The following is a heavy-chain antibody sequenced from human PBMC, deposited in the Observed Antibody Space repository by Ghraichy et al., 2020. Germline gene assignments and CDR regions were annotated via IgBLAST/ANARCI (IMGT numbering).Heavy chain of an antibody. D-gene: IGHD4-17*01. CDR3: ARDPYGDYKYGGTDY. V-gene: IGHV3-7*01. CDR1: GFTFSRHW. Sequence: GGSLRLSCAASGFTFSRHWMSWVRQAPGKGLEWVASIKSDRSDSFYLDSVKGRFTISRDNAENSVSLEMNSLRAEDTAVYYCARDPYGDYKYGGTDYWGQGTLVSVSS. CDR2: IKSDRSDS. J-gene: IGHJ4*02.